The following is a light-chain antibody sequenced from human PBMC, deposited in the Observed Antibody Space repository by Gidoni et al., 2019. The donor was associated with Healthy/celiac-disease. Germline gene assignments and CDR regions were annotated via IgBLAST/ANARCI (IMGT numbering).Light chain of an antibody. CDR2: AAS. Sequence: DIQMTQCPSSLSASVGDRVTITCRASQSISSYVTWYQQKPGKSPKLLIYAASSLQSGVPSRFRGSGSGTDFTLTISSLQPEDFATYYCQQSYSTPRTFGQGTKVEIK. CDR3: QQSYSTPRT. V-gene: IGKV1-39*01. J-gene: IGKJ1*01. CDR1: QSISSY.